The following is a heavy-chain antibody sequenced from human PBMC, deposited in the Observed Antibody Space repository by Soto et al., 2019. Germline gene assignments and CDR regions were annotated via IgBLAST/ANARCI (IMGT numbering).Heavy chain of an antibody. CDR2: IYSGGST. J-gene: IGHJ3*02. D-gene: IGHD3-22*01. V-gene: IGHV3-53*01. CDR1: GFPCGRNY. Sequence: LRLSCAASGFPCGRNYMSWVRQAPGKGLEWVSVIYSGGSTYYADSVKGRFTISRDNSKNTLYLQMNSLRAEDTAVYYCARGDASGYLDAFDIWGQGTMVTVSS. CDR3: ARGDASGYLDAFDI.